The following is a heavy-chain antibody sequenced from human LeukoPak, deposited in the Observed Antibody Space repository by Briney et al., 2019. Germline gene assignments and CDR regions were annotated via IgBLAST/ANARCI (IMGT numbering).Heavy chain of an antibody. V-gene: IGHV1-2*02. CDR1: GYTFTDYY. D-gene: IGHD2-2*01. Sequence: ASVKVSCKASGYTFTDYYIHWVRQAPGQGLEWMGWINPKSGGTNYIQKFQGRVTMTRATSISTVYMELSRLTSDDTAVYYCARFTPRLTREKFDSWGQGTLVTVSS. CDR2: INPKSGGT. J-gene: IGHJ4*02. CDR3: ARFTPRLTREKFDS.